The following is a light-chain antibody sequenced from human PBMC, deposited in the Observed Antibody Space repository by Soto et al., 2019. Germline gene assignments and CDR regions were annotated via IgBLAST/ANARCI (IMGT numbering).Light chain of an antibody. Sequence: DIQMTQSAATLSASLGDRVTITCGASQSISGWLAWYQQKPGKAPKLLIYNASTLPRGVPSRFSGSGSGTEFTLTISSLQPDDFATYYCQHYNSYSEAFGQGTKVDIK. CDR3: QHYNSYSEA. V-gene: IGKV1-5*03. J-gene: IGKJ1*01. CDR2: NAS. CDR1: QSISGW.